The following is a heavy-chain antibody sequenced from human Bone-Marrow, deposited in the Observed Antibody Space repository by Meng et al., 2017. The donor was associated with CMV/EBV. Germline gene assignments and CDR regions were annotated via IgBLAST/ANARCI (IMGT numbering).Heavy chain of an antibody. D-gene: IGHD2-2*01. V-gene: IGHV1-2*02. J-gene: IGHJ4*02. CDR1: GYTFTGYY. CDR3: AKYCSSTSCHMEFDY. CDR2: INPNSGGT. Sequence: ASVKVSCKASGYTFTGYYMHWVRQAPGQGLEWMGWINPNSGGTNYAQKFQGRVTMTRDTSISTAYMELSRLRSDDTAVYYCAKYCSSTSCHMEFDYWGQGTLVTVSS.